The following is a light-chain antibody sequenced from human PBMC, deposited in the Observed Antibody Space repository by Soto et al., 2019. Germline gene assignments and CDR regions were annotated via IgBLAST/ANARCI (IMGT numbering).Light chain of an antibody. CDR2: EVT. CDR1: SSDGGGYNY. CDR3: SSYTWSTAYV. V-gene: IGLV2-14*01. J-gene: IGLJ1*01. Sequence: QSVLTRPASVSGSPGQSVTISCTGTSSDGGGYNYVSWYQLHTGKAPKLILYEVTTRPSAVSDRFSGSKSGNSASLTSSGLQAEDEADYYCSSYTWSTAYVFGTGTKVTVL.